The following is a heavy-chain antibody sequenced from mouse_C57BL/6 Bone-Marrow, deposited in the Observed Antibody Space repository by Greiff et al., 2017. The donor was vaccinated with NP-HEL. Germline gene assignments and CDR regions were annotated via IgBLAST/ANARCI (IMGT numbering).Heavy chain of an antibody. Sequence: VQLQQSGPELVKPGASVKIPCKASGYTFTDYNMDWVKQSHGKSLEWIGDINPNNGGTIYNQKFKGKATLTVDKSSSTAYMELRSLTSEDTAVYYCAIPYYSNYDYAMDYWGQGTSVTVSS. CDR2: INPNNGGT. CDR3: AIPYYSNYDYAMDY. J-gene: IGHJ4*01. CDR1: GYTFTDYN. V-gene: IGHV1-18*01. D-gene: IGHD2-5*01.